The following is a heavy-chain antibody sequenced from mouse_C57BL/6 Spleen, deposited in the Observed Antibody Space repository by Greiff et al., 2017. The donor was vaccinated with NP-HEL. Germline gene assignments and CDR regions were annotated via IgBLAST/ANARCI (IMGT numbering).Heavy chain of an antibody. CDR3: ARRGNGRGTGFDY. D-gene: IGHD1-1*01. CDR1: GYAFSSSW. CDR2: IYPGDGDT. J-gene: IGHJ2*01. V-gene: IGHV1-82*01. Sequence: VQLQQSGPELVKPGASVKISCKASGYAFSSSWMNWVKQRPGKGLEWIGRIYPGDGDTNYNGKFKGKATLTADKSSSTAYMQLSSLTSEDSAVYFCARRGNGRGTGFDYWGQGTTLTVSS.